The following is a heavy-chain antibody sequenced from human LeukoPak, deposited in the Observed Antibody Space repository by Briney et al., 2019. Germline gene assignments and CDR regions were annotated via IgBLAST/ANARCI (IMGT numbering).Heavy chain of an antibody. V-gene: IGHV3-74*01. CDR2: INSDGSST. CDR1: GFTFSSYW. Sequence: GGSLRLSCAASGFTFSSYWMHWVRQAPGKGLVWVSRINSDGSSTVYADSVKGRFTISRDNAKNTLYLQMNSLRGEDTAVYYCASSPAVEGDYWGQGTLVTVSS. D-gene: IGHD6-19*01. CDR3: ASSPAVEGDY. J-gene: IGHJ4*02.